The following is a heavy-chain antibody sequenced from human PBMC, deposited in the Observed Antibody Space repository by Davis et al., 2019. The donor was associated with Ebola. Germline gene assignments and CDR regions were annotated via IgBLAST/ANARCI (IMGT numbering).Heavy chain of an antibody. CDR1: GFTFSGSA. Sequence: GESLKISCAASGFTFSGSAMHWVRQASGKGLAWVGRIRSKANSYATAYAASVKGRFTISRDDSKNTAYLQMNSLKTEDTAVYYCTVRVFDYWGQGTLVTVSS. J-gene: IGHJ4*02. D-gene: IGHD3-10*01. CDR2: IRSKANSYAT. CDR3: TVRVFDY. V-gene: IGHV3-73*01.